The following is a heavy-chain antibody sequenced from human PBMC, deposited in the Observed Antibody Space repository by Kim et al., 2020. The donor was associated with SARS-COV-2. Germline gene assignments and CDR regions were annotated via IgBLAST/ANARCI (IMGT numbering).Heavy chain of an antibody. Sequence: GGSLRLSCAASGFTFSNYAMSWVRQAPGKGLEWVSAISGSGGSTYYADSVKGRFTISRDNSKNTLYLQMNSLRAEDTAVYYCAKLTMTLVVITEGFPHWGQGTLVTVSS. CDR1: GFTFSNYA. J-gene: IGHJ4*02. CDR2: ISGSGGST. CDR3: AKLTMTLVVITEGFPH. V-gene: IGHV3-23*01. D-gene: IGHD3-22*01.